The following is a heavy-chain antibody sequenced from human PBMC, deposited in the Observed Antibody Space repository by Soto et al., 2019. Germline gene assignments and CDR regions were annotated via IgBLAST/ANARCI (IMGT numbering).Heavy chain of an antibody. CDR3: ARSKGDWGVYAMNWFDP. V-gene: IGHV3-20*01. CDR2: INWNGGST. D-gene: IGHD2-8*01. J-gene: IGHJ5*02. CDR1: GFTFDDYG. Sequence: GGSLRLSCAASGFTFDDYGMSWVRQAPGKGLEWVSGINWNGGSTGYADSVKGRFTISRDNAKNSLYLQMNSLRAEDTALYHCARSKGDWGVYAMNWFDPWGQGTLVTVSS.